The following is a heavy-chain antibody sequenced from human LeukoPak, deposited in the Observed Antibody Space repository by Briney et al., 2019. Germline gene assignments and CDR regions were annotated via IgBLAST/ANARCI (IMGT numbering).Heavy chain of an antibody. CDR2: INPSGGST. V-gene: IGHV1-46*03. D-gene: IGHD2-15*01. Sequence: ASVKVSCKASGYTFTSYYMHSVRQAPGQGLEWMGIINPSGGSTSYAQKFQGRLTMTRDTSTSTVYMELSSLRSEDTAVYYCARCFWRGYCSGGSCYYGNAFDIWGQGTMVTVSS. CDR3: ARCFWRGYCSGGSCYYGNAFDI. J-gene: IGHJ3*02. CDR1: GYTFTSYY.